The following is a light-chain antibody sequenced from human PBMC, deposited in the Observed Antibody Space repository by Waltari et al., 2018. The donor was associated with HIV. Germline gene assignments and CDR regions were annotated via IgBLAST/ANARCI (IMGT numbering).Light chain of an antibody. J-gene: IGLJ1*01. CDR1: SSNIGSNT. Sequence: QSVLTQTPSASGTPGQRVIVSCSGSSSNIGSNTVNWYQLLPGAAPLLLIHSLNQRPSGVPDRFSGSKSGASASLAISGLQSEDEADYYCAAWDDNLNGYVFGSGTKVTVL. V-gene: IGLV1-44*01. CDR3: AAWDDNLNGYV. CDR2: SLN.